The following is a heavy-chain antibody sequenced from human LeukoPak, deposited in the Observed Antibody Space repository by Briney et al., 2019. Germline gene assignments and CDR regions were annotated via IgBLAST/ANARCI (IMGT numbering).Heavy chain of an antibody. CDR2: MNPNSGNT. V-gene: IGHV1-8*01. CDR1: GYTFTSYD. D-gene: IGHD2-2*01. CDR3: ARGLGGYCSSTSCYNWSDP. Sequence: GASVKVSCKASGYTFTSYDINWVRQATGQGLEWMGWMNPNSGNTDYAQKFQGRVTMTRNTSISTAYMELSSLRSEDTAVYYCARGLGGYCSSTSCYNWSDPWAREPWPPSPQ. J-gene: IGHJ5*02.